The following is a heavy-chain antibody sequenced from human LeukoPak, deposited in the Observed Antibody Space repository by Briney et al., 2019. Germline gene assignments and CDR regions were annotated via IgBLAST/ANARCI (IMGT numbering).Heavy chain of an antibody. CDR3: AKVAVAGTAHYYYGMDV. V-gene: IGHV3-30*18. J-gene: IGHJ6*02. CDR2: ISYDGSNK. Sequence: GGSLRLSCAASGFTFSSYGMHWVRQAPGEGLEWVAVISYDGSNKNYADSVKGRFTISRDNSKNTLYLQMNSLRAEDTAVYYCAKVAVAGTAHYYYGMDVWGQGTTVTVSS. CDR1: GFTFSSYG. D-gene: IGHD6-19*01.